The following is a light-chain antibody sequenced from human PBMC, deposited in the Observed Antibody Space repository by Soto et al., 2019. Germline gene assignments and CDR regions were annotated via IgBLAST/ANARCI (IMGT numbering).Light chain of an antibody. CDR3: QSYDISLHNYV. Sequence: QSVLTHPPSVAGPPGQRVTISRTGSNSNIGAPYDVHWYQHLPGTAPKLLIFGDNNRPSGVPDRFSGSKSGTSASLAITRLQAEDEADYYCQSYDISLHNYVFGTGTKVTVL. CDR1: NSNIGAPYD. CDR2: GDN. V-gene: IGLV1-40*01. J-gene: IGLJ1*01.